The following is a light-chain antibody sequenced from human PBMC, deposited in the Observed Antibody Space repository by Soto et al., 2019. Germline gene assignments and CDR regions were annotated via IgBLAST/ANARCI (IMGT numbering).Light chain of an antibody. CDR3: QQYGSSPPT. J-gene: IGKJ5*01. CDR2: GAS. V-gene: IGKV3-20*01. CDR1: QSVSNSY. Sequence: EIVLTQSPGTLSLSPGERATLSCRASQSVSNSYLAWYQQKPGQAPRLLIYGASSRATGIPDRFSGSGSGTDFTLTISRLEPEDFAMYYCQQYGSSPPTFGQGTRLEIK.